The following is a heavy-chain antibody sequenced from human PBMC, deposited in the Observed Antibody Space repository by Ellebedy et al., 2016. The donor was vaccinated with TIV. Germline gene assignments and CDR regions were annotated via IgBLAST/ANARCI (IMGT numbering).Heavy chain of an antibody. V-gene: IGHV1-2*05. CDR1: GYTFTGYY. J-gene: IGHJ4*02. Sequence: AASVKVSCKASGYTFTGYYMHWVRQAPGQGFEWMGRITPNSGVTNYAQKFQGRVTMTWDTSISTTYMELSRLRSDDTVVYYCARGGYGAPFDYWGQGTLVTVSS. CDR2: ITPNSGVT. CDR3: ARGGYGAPFDY. D-gene: IGHD4-17*01.